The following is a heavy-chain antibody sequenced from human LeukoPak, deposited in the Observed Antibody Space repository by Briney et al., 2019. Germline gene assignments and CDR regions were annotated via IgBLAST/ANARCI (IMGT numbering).Heavy chain of an antibody. CDR3: ARVGYSYGLDAFDI. D-gene: IGHD5-18*01. CDR1: GFTFSSYG. V-gene: IGHV3-33*01. J-gene: IGHJ3*02. Sequence: GGSLRLSCAASGFTFSSYGMHWVRQAPGKGLEWVAVIWYDGSTKYYADSVKGRFTISRDNSKNTLYLQMNSLRAEDTAVYYCARVGYSYGLDAFDIWGQGTMVTVSS. CDR2: IWYDGSTK.